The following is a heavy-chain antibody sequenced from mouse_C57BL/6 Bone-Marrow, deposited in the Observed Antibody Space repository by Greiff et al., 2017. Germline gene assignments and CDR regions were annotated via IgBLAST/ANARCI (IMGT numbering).Heavy chain of an antibody. D-gene: IGHD1-1*01. J-gene: IGHJ3*01. Sequence: VQLQQPGAELVMPGASVKLSCKASGYTFTSYWMHWVKQRPGQGLEWIGEIDPSDSFTTYNQKFKGKSTLTVDKSSSTAYMQLSSLTSEDSAVYYCAREIYYYGSSPPWFAKWGEEGLVTVAA. V-gene: IGHV1-69*01. CDR3: AREIYYYGSSPPWFAK. CDR2: IDPSDSFT. CDR1: GYTFTSYW.